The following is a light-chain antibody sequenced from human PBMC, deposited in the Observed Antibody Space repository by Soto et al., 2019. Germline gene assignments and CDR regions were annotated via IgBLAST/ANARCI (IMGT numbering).Light chain of an antibody. V-gene: IGKV3-11*01. CDR3: QQRSYWSPWT. CDR2: DAS. Sequence: EIVLTQSPATLSLSPGERATVSCRASRNVNTYLAWYQHKAGQAPRLLIYDASKRATGIPARFSGSGSGTDFTLTISSLEPEDFAVYYCQQRSYWSPWTFGQGTKVEIE. J-gene: IGKJ1*01. CDR1: RNVNTY.